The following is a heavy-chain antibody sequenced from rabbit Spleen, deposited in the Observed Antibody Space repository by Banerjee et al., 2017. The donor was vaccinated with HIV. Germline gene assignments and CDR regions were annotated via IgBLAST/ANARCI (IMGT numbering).Heavy chain of an antibody. CDR2: IYTGSSGRT. Sequence: QSLEESGGDLVKPGASLTLTCTASGFSFSSSYDMCWVRQAPGKGLEWIACIYTGSSGRTYYASWAKGRFTISKTSSTTVTLQMTSLTAADTATYFCARGSATMTMVITGYYLSLWGPGTLVTVS. CDR1: GFSFSSSYD. D-gene: IGHD2-1*01. V-gene: IGHV1S40*01. J-gene: IGHJ4*01. CDR3: ARGSATMTMVITGYYLSL.